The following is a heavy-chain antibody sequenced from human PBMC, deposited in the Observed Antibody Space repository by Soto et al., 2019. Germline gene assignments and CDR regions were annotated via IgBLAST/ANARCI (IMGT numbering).Heavy chain of an antibody. CDR3: GIPAATGHLDY. Sequence: ASVKVSCKVSGYSFSEMSMHWVRQTPEKGLEWMGSFDGEDGQTMYAQKFQGRVTMTEDTSADTAYMELSSLRSDDTAVYYCGIPAATGHLDYWGQGSRVTVSS. D-gene: IGHD6-25*01. CDR1: GYSFSEMS. CDR2: FDGEDGQT. V-gene: IGHV1-24*01. J-gene: IGHJ4*02.